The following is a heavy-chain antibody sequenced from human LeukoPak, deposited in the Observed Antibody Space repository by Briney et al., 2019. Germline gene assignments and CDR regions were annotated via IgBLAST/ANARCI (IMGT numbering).Heavy chain of an antibody. CDR1: GGSFSGYY. Sequence: SETLSLTCAVYGGSFSGYYWSWIRQPPGKGLEWIGEVNHSGSTNYIPSLKGRVTISVDTSKNQFSLKLSSVTAADTAVYYCASNYYDFWSGYANWFDPWGQGTLVTVSS. D-gene: IGHD3-3*01. CDR2: VNHSGST. J-gene: IGHJ5*02. CDR3: ASNYYDFWSGYANWFDP. V-gene: IGHV4-34*01.